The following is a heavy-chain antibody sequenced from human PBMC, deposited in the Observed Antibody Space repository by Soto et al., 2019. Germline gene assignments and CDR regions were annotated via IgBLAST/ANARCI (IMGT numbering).Heavy chain of an antibody. D-gene: IGHD5-18*01. CDR2: ISGSGGST. V-gene: IGHV3-23*01. Sequence: GGSLRLSCAASGFTFSSYAMSWVRQAPGKGLEWVSAISGSGGSTYYADSVKGRFTISRDNSKNTLYLQMNSLRAEDTAVYYCAKGGSGYSYVTIKPNYYYYYMDVWGKGTTVTVSS. CDR3: AKGGSGYSYVTIKPNYYYYYMDV. J-gene: IGHJ6*03. CDR1: GFTFSSYA.